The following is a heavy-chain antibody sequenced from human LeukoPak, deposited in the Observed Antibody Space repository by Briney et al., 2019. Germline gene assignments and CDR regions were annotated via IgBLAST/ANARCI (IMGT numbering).Heavy chain of an antibody. CDR1: GFIFSSYA. J-gene: IGHJ4*02. V-gene: IGHV3-30-3*01. Sequence: GGSLRLSCAASGFIFSSYAMHWVRQAPDKRLEWVAVISFDGNNKYYADSVRGRFTISRDNSKNMLYLQLNSLRAEDTAVYYCAKDRSGYLSYFESWGQGTLVSVSS. CDR3: AKDRSGYLSYFES. CDR2: ISFDGNNK. D-gene: IGHD3-22*01.